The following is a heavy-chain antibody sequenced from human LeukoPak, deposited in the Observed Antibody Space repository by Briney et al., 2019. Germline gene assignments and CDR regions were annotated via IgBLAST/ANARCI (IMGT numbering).Heavy chain of an antibody. D-gene: IGHD3-10*01. CDR3: ARGGYYGSGNDFRFDP. V-gene: IGHV4-39*07. CDR1: GDSITGYY. J-gene: IGHJ5*02. Sequence: PSETLSLTCSVSGDSITGYYWGWIRQPPGKGLEWIGNIYYTGNTYYNSSLKSRVTISVDTSKNQFSLKLNSVTAADTAVYYCARGGYYGSGNDFRFDPWGQGTLVTVSS. CDR2: IYYTGNT.